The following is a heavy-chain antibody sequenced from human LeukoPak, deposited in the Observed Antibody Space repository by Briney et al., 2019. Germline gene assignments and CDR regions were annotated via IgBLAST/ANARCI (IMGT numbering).Heavy chain of an antibody. V-gene: IGHV1-46*01. CDR1: GYTFTSYY. CDR2: INPSGGST. J-gene: IGHJ6*03. CDR3: ARLFNYYYYMDV. Sequence: ASVKVSCKASGYTFTSYYMHWVRQAPGQGLEWMGIINPSGGSTSYAQKFQGRVTMTRDMSTSTVYMELRSLRSDDTAVYYCARLFNYYYYMDVWGKGTTVTISS.